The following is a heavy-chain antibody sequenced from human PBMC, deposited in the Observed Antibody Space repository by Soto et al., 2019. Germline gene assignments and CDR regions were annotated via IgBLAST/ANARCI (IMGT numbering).Heavy chain of an antibody. CDR1: RGTFSSYA. D-gene: IGHD2-15*01. J-gene: IGHJ6*02. V-gene: IGHV1-69*13. CDR3: AREQNCSGGSCYPGYYYYGMDV. CDR2: IIHIFGTA. Sequence: SVKVSCMASRGTFSSYAFSWVRQAPAHGLERMGRIIHIFGTANYAQKFQGRVTITGGESTSTAYMEQSSLRSEDTAVYYCAREQNCSGGSCYPGYYYYGMDVWGQGTTVTVSS.